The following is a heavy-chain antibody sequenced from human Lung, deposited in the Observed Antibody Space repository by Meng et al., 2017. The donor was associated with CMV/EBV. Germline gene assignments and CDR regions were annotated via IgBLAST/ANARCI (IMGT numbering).Heavy chain of an antibody. Sequence: ESXKISXAASGFTVSSNYMSWVRQAPGKGLEWVSIIYGAGTTKYADSVKGRFTFSRDNSKNTLYLQINSLRAEDTAVYYCARVGRVTMYFFDYWGQGTLVTVSS. CDR3: ARVGRVTMYFFDY. V-gene: IGHV3-66*02. CDR1: GFTVSSNY. CDR2: IYGAGTT. D-gene: IGHD5-18*01. J-gene: IGHJ4*02.